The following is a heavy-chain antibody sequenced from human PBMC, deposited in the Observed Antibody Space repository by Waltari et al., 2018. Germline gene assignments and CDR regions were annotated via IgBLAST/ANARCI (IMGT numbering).Heavy chain of an antibody. J-gene: IGHJ4*02. CDR1: GGSFSGYY. V-gene: IGHV4-34*01. D-gene: IGHD3-16*02. CDR3: ARAGPYIWGSYRPRGGFDY. CDR2: IHHSGST. Sequence: QVQLQQWGAGLLKPSETLSLTCAVYGGSFSGYYWSWIRQPPGKGLAWIGEIHHSGSTNYNPSLKSRVTISVDTSKSQFSLKLSSVTAADTAVYYCARAGPYIWGSYRPRGGFDYWGQGTLVTVSS.